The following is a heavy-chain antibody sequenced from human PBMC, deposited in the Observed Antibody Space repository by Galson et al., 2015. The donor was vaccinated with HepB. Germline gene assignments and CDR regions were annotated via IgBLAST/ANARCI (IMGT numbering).Heavy chain of an antibody. V-gene: IGHV1-69*13. CDR1: GGTFSSYA. D-gene: IGHD5-24*01. Sequence: SVKVSCKVSGGTFSSYAISWVRQAPGQGLEWIGGISPIFGTANYAQKFQGRVTITADESTSTAYMEVSSLTSEDTAVYYCARGLNLDGRLDYWGQGTLVTVSS. CDR2: ISPIFGTA. CDR3: ARGLNLDGRLDY. J-gene: IGHJ4*02.